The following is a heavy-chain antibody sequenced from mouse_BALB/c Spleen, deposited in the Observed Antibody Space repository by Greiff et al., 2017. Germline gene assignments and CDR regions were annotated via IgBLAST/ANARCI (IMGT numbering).Heavy chain of an antibody. CDR1: GYAFTNYL. D-gene: IGHD2-1*01. Sequence: VQLQQSGAELVRPGTSVKVSCKASGYAFTNYLIEWVKQRPGQGLEWIGVINPGSGGTNYNEKFKGKATLTADKSSSTAYMQLSSLTSDDSAVYFCAIYGNYAWFAYWGQGTLVTVSA. J-gene: IGHJ3*01. V-gene: IGHV1-54*01. CDR3: AIYGNYAWFAY. CDR2: INPGSGGT.